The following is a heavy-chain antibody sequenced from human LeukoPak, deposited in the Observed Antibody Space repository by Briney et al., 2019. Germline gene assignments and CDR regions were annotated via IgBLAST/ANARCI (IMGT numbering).Heavy chain of an antibody. CDR3: ARGRSGYYSPFDY. J-gene: IGHJ4*02. CDR1: GASISSGSYY. V-gene: IGHV4-61*02. CDR2: IYTSGST. Sequence: SETLSLTCAVSGASISSGSYYWSWIRQSAGKGLEYIGRIYTSGSTDYNPSLKSRVTISLDTSKNQFSLKLSSVTAADTAVYYCARGRSGYYSPFDYWGQGTLVTVSS. D-gene: IGHD3-22*01.